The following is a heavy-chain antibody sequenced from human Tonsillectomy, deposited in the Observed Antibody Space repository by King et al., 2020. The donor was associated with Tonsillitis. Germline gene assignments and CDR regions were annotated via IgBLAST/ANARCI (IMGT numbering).Heavy chain of an antibody. J-gene: IGHJ3*02. D-gene: IGHD2/OR15-2a*01. CDR1: GFTFSSYG. CDR3: ARSIQSANSDAFDI. V-gene: IGHV3-33*01. Sequence: VQLVESGGGVVQPGRSLRLSCAASGFTFSSYGMHWARQAPGKGLEWVAAIWCDGSNKYYVDSVKGRFTISRDNSKNILYLQMDSLRAEDTAMYHCARSIQSANSDAFDIWGQGTMVTVSS. CDR2: IWCDGSNK.